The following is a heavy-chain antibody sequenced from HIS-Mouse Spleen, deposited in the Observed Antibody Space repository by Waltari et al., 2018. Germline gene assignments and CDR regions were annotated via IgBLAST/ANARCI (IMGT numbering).Heavy chain of an antibody. V-gene: IGHV3-15*01. Sequence: EVQLVESGGGLVKPGGSLRLSCAASGFTFSNAWMSLVRQAPGKGLEGVGRSKSKTEGGTTDYAAPVKGRFTISRDDSKNTLYLQMNSLKTEDTAVYYCTFKAHWGQGTLVTVSS. J-gene: IGHJ4*02. CDR3: TFKAH. CDR1: GFTFSNAW. CDR2: SKSKTEGGTT.